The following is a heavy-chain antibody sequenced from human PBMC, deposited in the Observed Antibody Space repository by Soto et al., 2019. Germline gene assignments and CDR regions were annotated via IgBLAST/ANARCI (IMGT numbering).Heavy chain of an antibody. CDR3: AGVRIRLSRGAHWLDP. Sequence: SQTLSLTCHVSGGSVSNYYWTWIRQPPEKGLEWIAYMYSNGNSNYNPSLKSRVTISIDTSKNQFSLTLKSVTAAGTAVYYCAGVRIRLSRGAHWLDPWGQGTLVT. CDR1: GGSVSNYY. V-gene: IGHV4-59*02. J-gene: IGHJ5*02. CDR2: MYSNGNS. D-gene: IGHD5-12*01.